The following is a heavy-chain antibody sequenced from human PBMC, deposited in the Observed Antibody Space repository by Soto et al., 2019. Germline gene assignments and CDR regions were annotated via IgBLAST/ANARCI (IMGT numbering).Heavy chain of an antibody. CDR3: ARGYQGSFDM. CDR1: GYTFTANA. J-gene: IGHJ3*02. CDR2: IFTDNGDT. V-gene: IGHV1-3*04. D-gene: IGHD2-2*01. Sequence: QVNLVQSGAEVKKPGASVKVSCKASGYTFTANAMHCVRQVPGQRFEWMGWIFTDNGDTVYSQNFQGRVTITRDTSANTAYMDLSSLTSEDTAIYYCARGYQGSFDMWGQGTMVTVSS.